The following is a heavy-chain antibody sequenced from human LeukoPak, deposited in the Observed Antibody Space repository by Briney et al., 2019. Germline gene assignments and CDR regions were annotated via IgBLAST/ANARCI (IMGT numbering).Heavy chain of an antibody. Sequence: QAGGSLRLSCAASGFTFSTNSMKSVRQAPGKGLEWVSYISSTSSTIYYADFVKGRFTISRDNSKNTLDLQMNSLRADDTAVYYCVATVTILDYWGQGTLVTVSS. D-gene: IGHD4-17*01. V-gene: IGHV3-48*01. CDR1: GFTFSTNS. CDR2: ISSTSSTI. J-gene: IGHJ4*02. CDR3: VATVTILDY.